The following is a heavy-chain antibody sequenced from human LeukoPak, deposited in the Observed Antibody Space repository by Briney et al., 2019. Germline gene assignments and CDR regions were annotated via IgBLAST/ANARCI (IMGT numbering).Heavy chain of an antibody. J-gene: IGHJ4*02. CDR3: AREGGCTTGSCYYFDS. CDR1: GGSISSYY. V-gene: IGHV4-59*12. Sequence: SETLSLTCTVSGGSISSYYWSWIRQPPGKGLEWIGYIYYSGSTNYNPSLQSRLTMSLDTSKNRFSLQLSSVTAADTAVYFCAREGGCTTGSCYYFDSWGLGTLVTVSS. CDR2: IYYSGST. D-gene: IGHD2-8*01.